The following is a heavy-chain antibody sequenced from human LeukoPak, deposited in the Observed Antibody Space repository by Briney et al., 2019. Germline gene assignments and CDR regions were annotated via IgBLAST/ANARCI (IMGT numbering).Heavy chain of an antibody. CDR1: GFTFSNYA. D-gene: IGHD3-22*01. V-gene: IGHV3-30*14. J-gene: IGHJ3*02. CDR2: ISYDGSNE. CDR3: ARVGWYYDSSAAQRLSAFDI. Sequence: GGSLRLSCAASGFTFSNYAMHWVRQAPGKGLEWVAVISYDGSNEYYADSVKGRFTISRDNSKNTLYLQMNSLRAEDTAVYYCARVGWYYDSSAAQRLSAFDIWGQGTMVTVSS.